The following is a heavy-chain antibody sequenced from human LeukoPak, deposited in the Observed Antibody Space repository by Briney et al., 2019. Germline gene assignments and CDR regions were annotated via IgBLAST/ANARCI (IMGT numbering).Heavy chain of an antibody. CDR2: INHSGST. CDR1: GGSFSGYY. V-gene: IGHV4-34*01. CDR3: ARGSGPGGY. J-gene: IGHJ4*02. Sequence: PSETLSLTCAVYGGSFSGYYWSWIRQPPGKGLEWSGEINHSGSTNYNPSLKSRVTISVDTSKNQFSLKLSSVTAADTAVYYCARGSGPGGYWGQGTLVTVSS. D-gene: IGHD3-10*01.